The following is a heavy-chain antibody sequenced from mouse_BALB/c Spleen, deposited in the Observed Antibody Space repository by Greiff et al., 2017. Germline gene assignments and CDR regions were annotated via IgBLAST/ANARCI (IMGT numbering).Heavy chain of an antibody. V-gene: IGHV1S56*01. CDR2: IYPGDGST. CDR1: GYTFTSYY. D-gene: IGHD1-1*01. CDR3: ARDTTVVGDSYAMDY. J-gene: IGHJ4*01. Sequence: QVHVKQSGPELVKPGASVKMSCKASGYTFTSYYIHWVKQRPGQGLEWIGWIYPGDGSTKYNEKFKGKTTLTADKSSSTAYMLLSSLTSEDSAIYFCARDTTVVGDSYAMDYWGQGTSVTVSS.